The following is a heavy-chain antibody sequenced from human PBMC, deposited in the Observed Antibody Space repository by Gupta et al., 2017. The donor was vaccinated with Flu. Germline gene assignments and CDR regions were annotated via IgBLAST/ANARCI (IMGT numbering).Heavy chain of an antibody. CDR1: GFTFSTNS. CDR3: ARGSITARQGFDY. Sequence: ASGFTFSTNSMNWVRQAPGKGLEWVSSIDGSSSYIYYADSLKGRFTISRDNAKNSLYLQMNSLRAEDTAVYYCARGSITARQGFDYWGQGTLVTVSS. J-gene: IGHJ4*02. V-gene: IGHV3-21*01. D-gene: IGHD6-6*01. CDR2: IDGSSSYI.